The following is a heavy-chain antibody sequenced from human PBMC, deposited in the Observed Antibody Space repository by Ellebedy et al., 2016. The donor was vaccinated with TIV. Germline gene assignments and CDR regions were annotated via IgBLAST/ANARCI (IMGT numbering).Heavy chain of an antibody. Sequence: SVKVSXXASGYTFTYRYLHWVRQAPGQALEWTGWITPFNGNTNYAQKFQDRVTITRDTSASTAYMELSSLRSEDTAVYYCARDFDYIWGSYRYSAFDIWGQGTMVTVSS. CDR3: ARDFDYIWGSYRYSAFDI. V-gene: IGHV1-45*02. J-gene: IGHJ3*02. CDR2: ITPFNGNT. CDR1: GYTFTYRY. D-gene: IGHD3-16*02.